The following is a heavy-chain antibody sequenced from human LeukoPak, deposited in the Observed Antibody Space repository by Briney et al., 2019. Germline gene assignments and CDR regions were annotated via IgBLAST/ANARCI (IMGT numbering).Heavy chain of an antibody. D-gene: IGHD3-10*01. Sequence: SQTLSLTCTVSGGSISSGGYYWSWIRQHPGKGLEWIGYIYYSGSTYYNPSLKSRVTISVDTSKNQFSLKLSSVTAADTAVYYCARLLPWFGESPRDYWGQGTLVTVSS. CDR1: GGSISSGGYY. J-gene: IGHJ4*02. V-gene: IGHV4-31*03. CDR3: ARLLPWFGESPRDY. CDR2: IYYSGST.